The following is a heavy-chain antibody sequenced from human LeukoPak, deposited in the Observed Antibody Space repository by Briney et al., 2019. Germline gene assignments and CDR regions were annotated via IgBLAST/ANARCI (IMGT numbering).Heavy chain of an antibody. V-gene: IGHV3-48*01. CDR1: GFTFSSYR. CDR2: ISSSSSTI. J-gene: IGHJ6*04. D-gene: IGHD3-10*02. CDR3: AELGITMIGGV. Sequence: GGSLRLSCAASGFTFSSYRMNWVRQAPGKGLEWVSYISSSSSTIYYADSVKSRFTISRDNAKNSLYLQMNSLRAEDTAVYYCAELGITMIGGVWGKGTTVTISS.